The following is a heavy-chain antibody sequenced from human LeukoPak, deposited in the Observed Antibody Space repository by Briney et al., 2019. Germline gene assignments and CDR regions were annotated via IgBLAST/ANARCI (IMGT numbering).Heavy chain of an antibody. Sequence: ASVKVSCKASGYTFTSYGISWVRQVPGQGLEWMGWISAYYGNTNYAQKLQGRVTMTTDTSTSTAYMELRSLRSDDTAVYYCARETYSSSWTYYYYYYGMDVWGQGTTVTVSS. CDR2: ISAYYGNT. J-gene: IGHJ6*02. CDR3: ARETYSSSWTYYYYYYGMDV. D-gene: IGHD6-13*01. V-gene: IGHV1-18*01. CDR1: GYTFTSYG.